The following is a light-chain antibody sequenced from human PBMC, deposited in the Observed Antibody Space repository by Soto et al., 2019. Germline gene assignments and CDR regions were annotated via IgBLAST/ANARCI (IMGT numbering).Light chain of an antibody. CDR1: QSISSY. J-gene: IGKJ4*01. CDR2: AAS. V-gene: IGKV1-39*01. Sequence: DIQMTQSPSSLSASVGDRVTITCRASQSISSYLNWYQQKPGKAPKLLIYAASSLHSGVPSRFSGGAAGTYFTLTISSLQPEDFATYYCQQSYSTLTFGGGTKVEIK. CDR3: QQSYSTLT.